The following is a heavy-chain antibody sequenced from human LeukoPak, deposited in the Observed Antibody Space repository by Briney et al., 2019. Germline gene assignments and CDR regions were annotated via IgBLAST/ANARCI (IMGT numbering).Heavy chain of an antibody. V-gene: IGHV3-21*01. CDR2: ISSSSSYI. CDR1: GFTFSSYS. CDR3: AREITMVRGATSY. D-gene: IGHD3-10*01. Sequence: GGSLRLSCAASGFTFSSYSMNWVRQAPGKGLEWVSSISSSSSYIYYADSVKGRFTISRDNAKNSLYLQMNSLRAEDTAVYYCAREITMVRGATSYWGQGILVTVSS. J-gene: IGHJ4*02.